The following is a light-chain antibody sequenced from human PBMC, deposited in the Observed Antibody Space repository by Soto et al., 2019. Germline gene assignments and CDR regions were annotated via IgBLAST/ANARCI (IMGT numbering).Light chain of an antibody. J-gene: IGKJ5*01. CDR3: QQYNNWPIT. Sequence: EIVMTQSPATMSVSPGSRATLSCXANQNIISNLAWYQQKPGQAPRLLIYGASTRATGVPARFSGSGSGTEFTLTINSLQSEDFEVYYCQQYNNWPITFGQGTRLEIK. CDR1: QNIISN. CDR2: GAS. V-gene: IGKV3-15*01.